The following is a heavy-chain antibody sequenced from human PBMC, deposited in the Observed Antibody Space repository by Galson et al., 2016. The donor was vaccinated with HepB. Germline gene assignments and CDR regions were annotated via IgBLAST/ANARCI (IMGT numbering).Heavy chain of an antibody. Sequence: SLRLSCAASEFIFTKSVMHWVRQAPGKGLAWVAVISHDTPTKYYADSVKGRFEISRDNSKNTLYLQMNSLRPEDTALYYCARYLYGDYRFWFDPWGQGNLVTVSS. CDR1: EFIFTKSV. CDR3: ARYLYGDYRFWFDP. CDR2: ISHDTPTK. D-gene: IGHD4-17*01. V-gene: IGHV3-30*09. J-gene: IGHJ5*02.